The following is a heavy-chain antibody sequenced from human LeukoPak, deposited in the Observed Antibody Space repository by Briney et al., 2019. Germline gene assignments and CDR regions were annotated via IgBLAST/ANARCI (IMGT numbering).Heavy chain of an antibody. D-gene: IGHD3-22*01. J-gene: IGHJ6*03. Sequence: SETLSLTCTVSGGSISSYYWSWIRQPPGKGLEWIGEINHSGSTNYNPSLKSRVTISVDTSKNQFSLKLSSVTAADTAVYYCARSGTYYYDSSGYYYPYYYYYMDVWGKGTTVTASS. CDR2: INHSGST. CDR3: ARSGTYYYDSSGYYYPYYYYYMDV. V-gene: IGHV4-34*01. CDR1: GGSISSYY.